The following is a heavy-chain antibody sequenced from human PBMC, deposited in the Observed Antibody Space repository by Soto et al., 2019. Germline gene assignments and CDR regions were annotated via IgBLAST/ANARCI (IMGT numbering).Heavy chain of an antibody. CDR1: GYTFTSYY. V-gene: IGHV1-46*01. Sequence: ASVKVSCKASGYTFTSYYMHWVRQAPGQGLEWMGVINPNGVNTNYAQKFQGRVTMTRDTSATTAYMELSSLRSEDTAVYYCARGIWVATSASYYFDNWGQGTQVTVSS. CDR2: INPNGVNT. CDR3: ARGIWVATSASYYFDN. J-gene: IGHJ4*02. D-gene: IGHD5-12*01.